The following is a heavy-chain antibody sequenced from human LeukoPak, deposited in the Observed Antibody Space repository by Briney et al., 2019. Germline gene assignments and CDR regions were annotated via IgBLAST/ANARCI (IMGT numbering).Heavy chain of an antibody. V-gene: IGHV4-31*03. CDR2: IYYSGST. D-gene: IGHD2-21*02. Sequence: PSETLSLTCTVSGGSISSGGYYWSWIRQHPGKGLEWIGYIYYSGSTYYNPSLKSRVTISVDTSKNQFSLKLSSVTAAGTAVYYCARDKGVTASACDIWGQGTMVSVSS. CDR1: GGSISSGGYY. CDR3: ARDKGVTASACDI. J-gene: IGHJ3*02.